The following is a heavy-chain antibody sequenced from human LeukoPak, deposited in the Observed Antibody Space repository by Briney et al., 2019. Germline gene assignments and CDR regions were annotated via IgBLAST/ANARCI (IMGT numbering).Heavy chain of an antibody. Sequence: GGSLRLSCAASGFTFSSYGMSWVRQAPGKGLEWVAAISGSGGSTYYADSVKGRFTISRDNSKNTLYLQMNSLRAEDTAVYYCANGNRCTSPNCLGYYYFYTDVWGKGTTVTVSS. CDR2: ISGSGGST. CDR1: GFTFSSYG. J-gene: IGHJ6*03. CDR3: ANGNRCTSPNCLGYYYFYTDV. V-gene: IGHV3-23*01. D-gene: IGHD2-8*01.